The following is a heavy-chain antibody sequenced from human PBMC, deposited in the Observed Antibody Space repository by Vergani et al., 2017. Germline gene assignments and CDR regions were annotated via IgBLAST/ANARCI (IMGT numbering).Heavy chain of an antibody. CDR1: GYTFTGYY. J-gene: IGHJ5*02. Sequence: QVQLVQSGAEVKKPGASVKVSCKASGYTFTGYYMHWVRQAPGQGLEWMGWINPNSGGTNYAQKFQGRVTMTRNTSISTAYMELSSLRSKDTDVYYGAIGSSTRCYFDPWGQGTLVTVSS. V-gene: IGHV1-2*02. D-gene: IGHD2-2*01. CDR2: INPNSGGT. CDR3: AIGSSTRCYFDP.